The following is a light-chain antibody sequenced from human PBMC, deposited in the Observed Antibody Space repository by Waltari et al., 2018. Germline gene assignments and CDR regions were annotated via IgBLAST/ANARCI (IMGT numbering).Light chain of an antibody. Sequence: EIVLTQSPATLSLSPGERATPSCRASQSVGFSLAWYQQKPGQAPRLLIYGASKGATGMPARFSGSGSGTDFTLTISSLEPGDFAVYYCQQHSTWPLTFGGGTKVEIK. CDR1: QSVGFS. J-gene: IGKJ4*01. V-gene: IGKV3-11*01. CDR2: GAS. CDR3: QQHSTWPLT.